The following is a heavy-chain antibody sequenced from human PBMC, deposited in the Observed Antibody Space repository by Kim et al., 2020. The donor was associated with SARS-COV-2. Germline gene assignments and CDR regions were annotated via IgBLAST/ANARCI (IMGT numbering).Heavy chain of an antibody. CDR3: ARHRYGSGDNPLDS. CDR2: IYPGDSET. J-gene: IGHJ4*02. D-gene: IGHD3-10*01. V-gene: IGHV5-51*01. Sequence: GESLKISCKISGFSFINYWIAWVRQMPGKGPAWIGIIYPGDSETRYNPTFQGQVTISADKSITTVYLQWHSLKASDSAMYYCARHRYGSGDNPLDSWGQGTPIIVSS. CDR1: GFSFINYW.